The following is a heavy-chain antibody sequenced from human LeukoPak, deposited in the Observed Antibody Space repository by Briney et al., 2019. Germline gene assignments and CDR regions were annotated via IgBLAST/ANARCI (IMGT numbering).Heavy chain of an antibody. CDR3: AREPPSTMVRGVILDVGDY. Sequence: PGGSLRLSCAASGFTFSSYAMSWVRQAPGKGLEWVSAISGSGGSTYYADSVKGRFTISRDNSKNTLYLQMNSLRAEDTAVYYCAREPPSTMVRGVILDVGDYWGQGTLVTVSS. CDR1: GFTFSSYA. V-gene: IGHV3-23*01. D-gene: IGHD3-10*01. CDR2: ISGSGGST. J-gene: IGHJ4*02.